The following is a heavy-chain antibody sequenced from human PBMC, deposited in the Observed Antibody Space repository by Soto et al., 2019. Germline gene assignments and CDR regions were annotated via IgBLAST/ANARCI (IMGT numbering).Heavy chain of an antibody. CDR3: ARNPLEMTTDYFFDS. CDR1: GFTFNTYG. CDR2: IWYDGRNT. D-gene: IGHD4-17*01. J-gene: IGHJ4*02. V-gene: IGHV3-33*01. Sequence: QVQLVESGGGVVQPGRSLRLSCDASGFTFNTYGMHWVRQAPGKGLEWVALIWYDGRNTYYADSVKGRFTISRDNSKNTLYLQMNSLRAEDTAVYYCARNPLEMTTDYFFDSWGQGTLVTVSS.